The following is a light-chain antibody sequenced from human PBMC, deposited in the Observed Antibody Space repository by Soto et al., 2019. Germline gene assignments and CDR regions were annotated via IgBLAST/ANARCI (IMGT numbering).Light chain of an antibody. CDR2: DAS. CDR3: QQRSIWPLT. CDR1: QSFSSSY. V-gene: IGKV3D-20*02. Sequence: EILLTQSPGTLSLSPWETATLSCRASQSFSSSYLARYQQKPGQAPRLLIYDASKRATGIPARFSGSGSGTDFTLTISSLEAEDFAVYYCQQRSIWPLTFGQGTRLEIK. J-gene: IGKJ5*01.